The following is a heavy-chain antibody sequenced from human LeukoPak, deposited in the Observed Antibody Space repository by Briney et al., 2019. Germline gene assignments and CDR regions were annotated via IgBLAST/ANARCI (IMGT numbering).Heavy chain of an antibody. Sequence: GSLRLSCAASGFTVSSNYMSWVRQAPGKGLAWVSVIYSGGSTYYADSVKGRFTISRHNSKNTLYLQMNSLRAEDTPVYYCARARRYNNYYFDYWGQGTLVTVSS. J-gene: IGHJ4*02. V-gene: IGHV3-53*04. CDR3: ARARRYNNYYFDY. D-gene: IGHD1-1*01. CDR2: IYSGGST. CDR1: GFTVSSNY.